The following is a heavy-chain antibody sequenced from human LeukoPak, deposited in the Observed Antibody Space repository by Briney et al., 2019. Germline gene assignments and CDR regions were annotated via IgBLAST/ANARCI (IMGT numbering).Heavy chain of an antibody. V-gene: IGHV4-39*07. CDR1: GGSISGSTSY. J-gene: IGHJ6*03. Sequence: TSETLSLTCTVSGGSISGSTSYWGWFRQPPGKGLEWIGTIYHSGGTYYNSSLKSRVTISVDTSKNQFSLNLSSVTAADTAVYYCARVVWGGDYHYSMDVWGKGTTVIVSS. D-gene: IGHD7-27*01. CDR3: ARVVWGGDYHYSMDV. CDR2: IYHSGGT.